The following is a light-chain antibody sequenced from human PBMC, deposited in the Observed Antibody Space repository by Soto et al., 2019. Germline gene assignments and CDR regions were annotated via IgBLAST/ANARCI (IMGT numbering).Light chain of an antibody. CDR3: QQYSSYSAIT. CDR1: QGISSW. J-gene: IGKJ4*01. CDR2: AAS. V-gene: IGKV1D-16*01. Sequence: DIQMTQSPSSVSASAGDRVTITCRASQGISSWLAWYQQKPGKAPKLLIYAASSLQSGVPSRFSGSGSGTDFTLSISGLQSDDFATYYCQQYSSYSAITFGGGTKVDIK.